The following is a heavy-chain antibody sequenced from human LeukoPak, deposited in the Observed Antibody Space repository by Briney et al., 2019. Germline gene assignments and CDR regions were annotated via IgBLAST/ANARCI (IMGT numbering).Heavy chain of an antibody. CDR3: ARVLWTWALNYYYGMDV. Sequence: GESLKISCKGSGYSFTSHWFGWVRQMPGKGLEWMGIIYPGDSDTRYNPSFQGQVTISADTSIRTAYLQWSSPKASDTAMYYCARVLWTWALNYYYGMDVWGQGTTVTVSS. V-gene: IGHV5-51*01. J-gene: IGHJ6*02. CDR1: GYSFTSHW. D-gene: IGHD3/OR15-3a*01. CDR2: IYPGDSDT.